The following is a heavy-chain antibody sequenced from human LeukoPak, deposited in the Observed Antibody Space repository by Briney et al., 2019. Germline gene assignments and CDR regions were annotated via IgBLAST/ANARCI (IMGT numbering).Heavy chain of an antibody. Sequence: GASVKVSCKASGYTFTSYGISWVRQAPGQGLEWMRWISAYNGNTNYAQKLQGRVTMTTDTSTSTAYMELRRLRSDDTAVYYCARDRAGRLSDPWGQGTLVTVSS. CDR1: GYTFTSYG. CDR2: ISAYNGNT. CDR3: ARDRAGRLSDP. D-gene: IGHD3-10*01. J-gene: IGHJ5*02. V-gene: IGHV1-18*01.